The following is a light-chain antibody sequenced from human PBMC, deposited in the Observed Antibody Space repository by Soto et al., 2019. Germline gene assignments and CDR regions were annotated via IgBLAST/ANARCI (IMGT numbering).Light chain of an antibody. CDR3: MQALQTSFT. J-gene: IGKJ3*01. V-gene: IGKV2-28*01. CDR2: LGS. CDR1: QSPLHRNGYNY. Sequence: DIVMTQSPLSLSVTPGEPASISCRCSQSPLHRNGYNYLDWYLQKPGQSPQLLISLGSNRASGVPDRFSGSGSGTDFTLKISRVEAEDVGVYYCMQALQTSFTFGPGTKVDIK.